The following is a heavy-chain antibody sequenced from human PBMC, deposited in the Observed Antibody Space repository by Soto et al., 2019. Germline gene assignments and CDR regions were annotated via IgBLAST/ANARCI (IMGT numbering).Heavy chain of an antibody. J-gene: IGHJ4*02. V-gene: IGHV3-49*03. CDR3: TRVLTTVTSGY. CDR1: GFTFDDYS. D-gene: IGHD4-17*01. Sequence: GGSMRLSCTASGFTFDDYSVSWFRQDPGKGLEWVSFIRSKGYGGTTEYAPSVKGRFTISRDDSRGVVYLQMNSLKIEDTAVYFCTRVLTTVTSGYWGQGTLVTVSS. CDR2: IRSKGYGGTT.